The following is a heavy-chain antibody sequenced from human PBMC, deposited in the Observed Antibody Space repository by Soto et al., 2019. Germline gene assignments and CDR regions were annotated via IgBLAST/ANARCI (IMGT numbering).Heavy chain of an antibody. CDR2: IWYDGSNK. J-gene: IGHJ6*02. D-gene: IGHD2-8*01. CDR1: GFTFSSYG. CDR3: TGDCPMVLPSASAVYCYYGMDV. V-gene: IGHV3-33*01. Sequence: GGSLRLSCAASGFTFSSYGMHWVRQAPGKGLEWVAVIWYDGSNKYSADSVKGRFTISRDNAKNTLYLQMNSLRAEDTAVNYCTGDCPMVLPSASAVYCYYGMDVWGQGTTVTVSS.